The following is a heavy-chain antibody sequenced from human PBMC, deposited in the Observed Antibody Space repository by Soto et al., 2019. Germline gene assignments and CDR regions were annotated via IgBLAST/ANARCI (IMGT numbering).Heavy chain of an antibody. CDR2: IYYTGTT. J-gene: IGHJ4*02. CDR1: GGSISGDY. D-gene: IGHD3-22*01. CDR3: ERRGGYYQAFDS. V-gene: IGHV4-59*08. Sequence: QVQLQESGPGLVKPSETLSLTCTVSGGSISGDYWSWIRQPPGKELEWIGYIYYTGTTNYNPYLKSRVTISVDSSKNQFSPKLNSVTAAETAVYYGERRGGYYQAFDSWGQGTLVTVSS.